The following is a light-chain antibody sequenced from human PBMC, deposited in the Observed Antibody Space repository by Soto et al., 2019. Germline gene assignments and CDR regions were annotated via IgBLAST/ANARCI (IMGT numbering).Light chain of an antibody. CDR2: DTS. Sequence: EIVLTQSPATLSLSRGERATLSCGASQSINSNYLAWYQQKPGLAPRLVIYDTSRRAPGIPDRLTGSGSGTDFTLTISRLEPEYSAIYYCQQYGSSPTFGQGTRL. J-gene: IGKJ5*01. CDR3: QQYGSSPT. CDR1: QSINSNY. V-gene: IGKV3D-20*01.